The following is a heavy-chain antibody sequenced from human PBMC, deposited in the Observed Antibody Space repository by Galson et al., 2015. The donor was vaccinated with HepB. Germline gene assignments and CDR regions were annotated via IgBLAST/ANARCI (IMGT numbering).Heavy chain of an antibody. J-gene: IGHJ4*02. D-gene: IGHD3-10*01. V-gene: IGHV3-72*01. CDR1: GFTFSVYW. Sequence: SLRLSCATSGFTFSVYWMDWVRQAPGKGLEWVGRIRNKAKSYSTEYAASVAGRFVVSRDDSRSSLYLQMNRLKSDDTAIYYCVLDSAGGLEYWGQGALVTVSS. CDR2: IRNKAKSYST. CDR3: VLDSAGGLEY.